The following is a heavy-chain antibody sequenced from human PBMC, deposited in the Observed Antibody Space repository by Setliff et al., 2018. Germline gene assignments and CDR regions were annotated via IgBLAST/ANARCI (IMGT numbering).Heavy chain of an antibody. D-gene: IGHD6-19*01. CDR1: GYSISSGYY. CDR2: IYHSGST. J-gene: IGHJ3*02. Sequence: SETLSLTCAVSGYSISSGYYWGWIRQPPGKGLEWIGSIYHSGSTNYNPSLKSRVTISVDTSKNQFSLKLSSVTAADTAVYYCARGWGSGWSKEGAFDIWGQGTMVTVSS. V-gene: IGHV4-38-2*01. CDR3: ARGWGSGWSKEGAFDI.